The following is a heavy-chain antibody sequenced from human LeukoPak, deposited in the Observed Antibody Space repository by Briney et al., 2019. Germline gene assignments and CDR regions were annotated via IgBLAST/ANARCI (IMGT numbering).Heavy chain of an antibody. D-gene: IGHD3-10*01. J-gene: IGHJ3*02. CDR3: ARETLFGPEDAFDI. Sequence: SETLSLTCTVSGGSISSYYWSWIRQPPGKGLEWIGYIYYSGSTYYNPSLKSRVTISVDTSKNQISLKLRSVTAADTAMYYCARETLFGPEDAFDIWGQGTMVIVSS. CDR2: IYYSGST. CDR1: GGSISSYY. V-gene: IGHV4-59*01.